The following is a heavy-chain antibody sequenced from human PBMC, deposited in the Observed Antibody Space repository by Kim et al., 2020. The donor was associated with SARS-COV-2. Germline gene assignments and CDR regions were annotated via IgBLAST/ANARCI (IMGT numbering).Heavy chain of an antibody. D-gene: IGHD3-10*01. J-gene: IGHJ6*02. V-gene: IGHV3-30*04. CDR3: ARDRGGMDV. CDR2: ISYDGSNK. CDR1: GFTFSSYA. Sequence: GGSLRLSCAASGFTFSSYAMHWVRQAPGKGPEWVAVISYDGSNKYYADSVKGRFTISRDNSKNTLYLQMNSLRAEDTAVYYCARDRGGMDVWGQGTTVTVSS.